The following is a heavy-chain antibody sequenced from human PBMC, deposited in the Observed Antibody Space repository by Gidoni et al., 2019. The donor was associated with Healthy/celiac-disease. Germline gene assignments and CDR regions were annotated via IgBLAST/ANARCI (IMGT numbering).Heavy chain of an antibody. Sequence: QVQLVESGGGVVQPGRSLSLSCAASGFTFSSYAMHWVRQAPGKGLEWVAVISYDGSNKYYADSVKGRFTISRDNSKNTLYLQMNSLRAEDTAVYYCARDPSFYSNYGYFDYWGQGTLVTVSS. D-gene: IGHD4-4*01. CDR2: ISYDGSNK. CDR3: ARDPSFYSNYGYFDY. J-gene: IGHJ4*02. V-gene: IGHV3-30-3*01. CDR1: GFTFSSYA.